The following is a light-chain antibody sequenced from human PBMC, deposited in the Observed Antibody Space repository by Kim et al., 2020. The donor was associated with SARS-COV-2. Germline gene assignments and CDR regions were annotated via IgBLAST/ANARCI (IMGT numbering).Light chain of an antibody. CDR1: SSNIGARFD. V-gene: IGLV1-40*01. Sequence: QSVLTQPPSLSGAPGQRVTISCTGSSSNIGARFDVHWYQQRPGTAPKLLIYGNTNRPSGVPDRFSASKSDISASLAITGLQAEDEADYYCQSYDSSLSAYVFGTGTKVTVL. CDR2: GNT. CDR3: QSYDSSLSAYV. J-gene: IGLJ1*01.